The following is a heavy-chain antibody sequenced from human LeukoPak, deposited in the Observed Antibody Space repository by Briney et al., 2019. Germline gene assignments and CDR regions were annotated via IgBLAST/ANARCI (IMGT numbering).Heavy chain of an antibody. D-gene: IGHD6-13*01. J-gene: IGHJ5*02. Sequence: SETLSLTCTVSGYSISSGYYWVWIRQPPGKGLGWIGSIYHSGSTYYNPSLKSRVTISIDTSKNQFSLKLSSVTAAGTAVYYCARGDSSSWSNYFDPWGQGTLVTVSS. CDR1: GYSISSGYY. V-gene: IGHV4-38-2*02. CDR3: ARGDSSSWSNYFDP. CDR2: IYHSGST.